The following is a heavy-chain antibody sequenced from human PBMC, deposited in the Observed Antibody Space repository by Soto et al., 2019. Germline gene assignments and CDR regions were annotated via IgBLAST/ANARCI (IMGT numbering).Heavy chain of an antibody. Sequence: GGSLRFSCAASGLTFSSYSMNWVRQAPGKGLEWVSYISSSSSTIYYADSVKGRFTISRDNAKNSLYLQMNSLRAEDTAVYYCVKDRKYDILSAWDALDIWGHGTLVTVSS. CDR2: ISSSSSTI. D-gene: IGHD3-9*01. CDR3: VKDRKYDILSAWDALDI. J-gene: IGHJ3*02. V-gene: IGHV3-48*01. CDR1: GLTFSSYS.